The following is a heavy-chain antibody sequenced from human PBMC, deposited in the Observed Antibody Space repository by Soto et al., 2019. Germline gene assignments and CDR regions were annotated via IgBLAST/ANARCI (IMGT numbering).Heavy chain of an antibody. V-gene: IGHV3-33*01. CDR1: GFTFSTYG. D-gene: IGHD3-9*01. CDR2: IWSDGTNK. CDR3: VRVFDTYYFDL. J-gene: IGHJ4*02. Sequence: QVQLVESGGGVVQPGRSLRLSCAASGFTFSTYGMHWVRQAPGKGLEWVALIWSDGTNKYYAESVKGRVTISRDNSKKTLYLQMNSLRAEDTAVYYCVRVFDTYYFDLWGQGNMVTVSS.